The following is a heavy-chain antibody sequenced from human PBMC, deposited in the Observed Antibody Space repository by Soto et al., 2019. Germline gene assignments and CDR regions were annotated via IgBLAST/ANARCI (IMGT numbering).Heavy chain of an antibody. CDR3: ARLHCTSASCFFGHYYMDV. CDR2: IYSAGTT. D-gene: IGHD2-2*01. V-gene: IGHV3-66*04. Sequence: GSLRLSCAASGFNVRSNYMSWVRQAPGKGLEWVSLIYSAGTTYYADSVKGRFTISRDNSKDILYFQMNSLRAEDTAVYYCARLHCTSASCFFGHYYMDVWGNGTTVTVSS. CDR1: GFNVRSNY. J-gene: IGHJ6*03.